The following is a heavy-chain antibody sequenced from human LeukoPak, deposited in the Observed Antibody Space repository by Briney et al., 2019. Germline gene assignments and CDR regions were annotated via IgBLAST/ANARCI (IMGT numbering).Heavy chain of an antibody. CDR2: ISWNSGSI. CDR1: GFIFSSYS. J-gene: IGHJ1*01. V-gene: IGHV3-9*01. CDR3: AKDAIGYCSSTSCYGYFQH. Sequence: GGSLRLSCAASGFIFSSYSMSWVRQAPGKGLEWVSGISWNSGSIGYADSVKGRFTISRDNAKNSLYLQMNSLRAEDTALYYCAKDAIGYCSSTSCYGYFQHWGQGTLVTVSS. D-gene: IGHD2-2*01.